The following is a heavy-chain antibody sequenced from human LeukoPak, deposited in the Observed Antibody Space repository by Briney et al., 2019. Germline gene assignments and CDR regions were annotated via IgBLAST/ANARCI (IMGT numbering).Heavy chain of an antibody. CDR1: GFTFSSYG. D-gene: IGHD6-13*01. Sequence: PGGSLRLSCAASGFTFSSYGIHWVRQAPGKGLEWVVVISYDGSNKYYADSVKGRFTISRDNSKNTLYLQMNSLRAEDTAVYYCAKGRDSSSWYGSQDYWGQGTLVTVSS. CDR2: ISYDGSNK. J-gene: IGHJ4*02. V-gene: IGHV3-30*18. CDR3: AKGRDSSSWYGSQDY.